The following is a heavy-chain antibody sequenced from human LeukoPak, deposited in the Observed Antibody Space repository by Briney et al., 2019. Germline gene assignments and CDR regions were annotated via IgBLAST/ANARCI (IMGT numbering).Heavy chain of an antibody. CDR1: GGSISSGGYY. J-gene: IGHJ4*02. CDR3: ARDARGYCTNGVCSGVDY. V-gene: IGHV4-31*03. D-gene: IGHD2-8*01. Sequence: MPSQTLSLTCTVSGGSISSGGYYWSWIRQHPGKGLEWIGYIYYSGSTYYNPSLKSRVTISVDTSKNQFSLKLSSVTAADTAVYYCARDARGYCTNGVCSGVDYWGQGTLVTVSS. CDR2: IYYSGST.